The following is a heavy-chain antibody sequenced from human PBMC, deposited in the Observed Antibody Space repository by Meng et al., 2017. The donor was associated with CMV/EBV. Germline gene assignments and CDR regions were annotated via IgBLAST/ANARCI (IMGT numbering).Heavy chain of an antibody. Sequence: SETLSLTCTVSGGSISSGGYYWSWIRQHPGKGLEWIGYIYYSGSTYYNPSLKSRVTISVDTSKNQFSLKLSSATAADTAVYYCAIAARPHYGMDVWGQGTTVTVSS. J-gene: IGHJ6*02. CDR2: IYYSGST. V-gene: IGHV4-31*03. CDR1: GGSISSGGYY. CDR3: AIAARPHYGMDV. D-gene: IGHD6-6*01.